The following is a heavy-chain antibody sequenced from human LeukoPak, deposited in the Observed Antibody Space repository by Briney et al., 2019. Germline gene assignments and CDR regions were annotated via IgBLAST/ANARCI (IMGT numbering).Heavy chain of an antibody. D-gene: IGHD3-16*01. J-gene: IGHJ4*02. V-gene: IGHV4-59*01. CDR3: ARDRSIWGF. Sequence: SETLSLTCTVSGGSISSYYWSWIRQPPGKGLEWIGYIYYTGSPSYNPSLKSRFTISVDTSKNHFSLKLSSVTAADTAVYYCARDRSIWGFWGQGTLVTVSS. CDR1: GGSISSYY. CDR2: IYYTGSP.